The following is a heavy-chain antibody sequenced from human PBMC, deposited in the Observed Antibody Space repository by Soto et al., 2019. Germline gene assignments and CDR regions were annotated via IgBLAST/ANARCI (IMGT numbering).Heavy chain of an antibody. CDR1: GGSISNAAYS. Sequence: SETLSLTCTVSGGSISNAAYSWSWIRQPPGKGLEWIGYIYPSGMPFYNPSLRSRVTISIDRSNDQFSLNLKSVTAADTAVYYRARERGGYGLFDSWGQGTLVTVSS. D-gene: IGHD5-18*01. J-gene: IGHJ4*02. V-gene: IGHV4-30-2*01. CDR2: IYPSGMP. CDR3: ARERGGYGLFDS.